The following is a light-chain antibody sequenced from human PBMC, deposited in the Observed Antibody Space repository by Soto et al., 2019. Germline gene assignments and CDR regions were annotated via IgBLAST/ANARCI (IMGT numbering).Light chain of an antibody. V-gene: IGLV4-60*02. CDR3: ETWDTNTWV. Sequence: QLVLTQSSSASASLGSLVKLTCTLSSGHSSYIIAWHQQQPGKAPRYLMKLEGSGSYNKGSGVPDRFSGSSSGADRYLTISNLQFEDEADYYCETWDTNTWVFGGGTKLTVL. CDR1: SGHSSYI. J-gene: IGLJ3*02. CDR2: LEGSGSY.